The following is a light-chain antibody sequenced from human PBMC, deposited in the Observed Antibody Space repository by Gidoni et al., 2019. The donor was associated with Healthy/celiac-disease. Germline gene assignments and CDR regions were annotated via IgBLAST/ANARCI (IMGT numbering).Light chain of an antibody. J-gene: IGKJ5*01. CDR3: QQYGSSRIT. V-gene: IGKV3-20*01. Sequence: ELVLTQSPGTLSLSPGESATTPCRASQSVSSSYLAWYQQKPGQAPRLLIDGASSRATGIPDRFSGSGSGTDFTLTIRRLDPEDFAVYYCQQYGSSRITFGQGTRLEIK. CDR2: GAS. CDR1: QSVSSSY.